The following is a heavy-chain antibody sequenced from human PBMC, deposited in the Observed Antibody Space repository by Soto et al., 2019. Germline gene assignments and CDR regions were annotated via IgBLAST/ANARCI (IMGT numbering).Heavy chain of an antibody. Sequence: SVKVSCKASGGTFSSYAISWVRQAPGQGLEWMGGIIPIFGTANYAQKFQGRVTITADESTSTAYMELSSLRSEDTAVYYCARDRHCSGGSCYFGGMDVWGQGTTVTVSS. V-gene: IGHV1-69*13. CDR2: IIPIFGTA. CDR3: ARDRHCSGGSCYFGGMDV. D-gene: IGHD2-15*01. J-gene: IGHJ6*02. CDR1: GGTFSSYA.